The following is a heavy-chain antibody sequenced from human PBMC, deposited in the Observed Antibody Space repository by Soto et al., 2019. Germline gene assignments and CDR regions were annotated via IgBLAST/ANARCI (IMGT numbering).Heavy chain of an antibody. CDR2: ISSTGAST. V-gene: IGHV3-23*01. J-gene: IGHJ6*02. CDR3: AKAHDYDFWSGFLFYGMDV. CDR1: RFTLSNYA. D-gene: IGHD3-3*01. Sequence: GGSLRRSCAASRFTLSNYAMSWVRQAPGKVLELVSGISSTGASTYYAYSVKGRFTISRDNYKNTLDLQMSSLRAEDTAIYYCAKAHDYDFWSGFLFYGMDVWGQGTTVTVSS.